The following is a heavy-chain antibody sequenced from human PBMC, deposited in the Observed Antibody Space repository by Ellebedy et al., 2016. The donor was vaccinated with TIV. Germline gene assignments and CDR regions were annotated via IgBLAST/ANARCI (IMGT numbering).Heavy chain of an antibody. Sequence: MPSETLSLTCNVSGGSINSYYWSWIRQPAGKGLEWIGRTHSSGSTNYNPSLKSRVTMSLDTSKNQISLKLTSVTAADTAVYYCARTRYSSSWYDPWGQGTLVTVSS. CDR2: THSSGST. CDR1: GGSINSYY. V-gene: IGHV4-4*07. CDR3: ARTRYSSSWYDP. J-gene: IGHJ5*02. D-gene: IGHD6-13*01.